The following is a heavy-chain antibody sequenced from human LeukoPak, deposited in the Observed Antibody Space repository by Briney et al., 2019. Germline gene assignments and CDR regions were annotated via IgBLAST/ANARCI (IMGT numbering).Heavy chain of an antibody. Sequence: GASVKVSCKASGYTFTGYYMHWVRQAPGQGREWMGWINPNSGGTNYARKFQGRVTMTRDTSISTAYMELSRLRSDDTAVYYCARDLPGPRYFDWFNPSPWGQGTLVTVSS. CDR3: ARDLPGPRYFDWFNPSP. CDR2: INPNSGGT. V-gene: IGHV1-2*02. J-gene: IGHJ5*02. CDR1: GYTFTGYY. D-gene: IGHD3-9*01.